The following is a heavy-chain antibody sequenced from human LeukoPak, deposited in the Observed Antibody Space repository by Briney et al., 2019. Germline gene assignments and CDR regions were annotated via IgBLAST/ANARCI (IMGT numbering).Heavy chain of an antibody. D-gene: IGHD3-10*01. CDR2: ISWNSGSI. Sequence: PGGSLRLSCAASGFTFDDYAMHWVRQAPGKGLEWVSGISWNSGSIGYADSVKGRFTISRDNAKNSLYLQINSLRAEDTALYYCARVEVRGAEGPFDYWGQGTLVTVSS. CDR3: ARVEVRGAEGPFDY. J-gene: IGHJ4*02. CDR1: GFTFDDYA. V-gene: IGHV3-9*01.